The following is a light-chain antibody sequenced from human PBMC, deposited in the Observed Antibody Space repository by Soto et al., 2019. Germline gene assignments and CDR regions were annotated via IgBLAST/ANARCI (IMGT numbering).Light chain of an antibody. Sequence: IHLTQTPSSLSASVVESVTITCRASQGISSFLAWYQQKPGKAPKRLMYAASTLQSGVPSRFSGRQSGTEYTLTIRSLQPEDFATYSCQHPYKFPLKFGQGTRLEIK. CDR3: QHPYKFPLK. CDR1: QGISSF. CDR2: AAS. J-gene: IGKJ5*01. V-gene: IGKV1-9*01.